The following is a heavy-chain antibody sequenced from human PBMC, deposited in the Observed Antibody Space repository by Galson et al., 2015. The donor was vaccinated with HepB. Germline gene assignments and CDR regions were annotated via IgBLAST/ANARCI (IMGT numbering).Heavy chain of an antibody. J-gene: IGHJ2*01. CDR1: GFTFSSYW. V-gene: IGHV3-21*01. CDR3: ASPSILLWFGESPLDFDL. D-gene: IGHD3-10*01. Sequence: SLRLSCAASGFTFSSYWMNWVRQAPGKGLEWVSSISSSSSYIYYADSVKGRFTISRDNAKNSLYLQMNSLRAEDTAVYYCASPSILLWFGESPLDFDLWGRGTLVTVSS. CDR2: ISSSSSYI.